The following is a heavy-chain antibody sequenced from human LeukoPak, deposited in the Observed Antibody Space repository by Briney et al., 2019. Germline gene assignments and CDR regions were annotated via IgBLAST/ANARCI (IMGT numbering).Heavy chain of an antibody. Sequence: GESLKISCKGSGYSFTSYWIAWVRQMPGKGLELMGIIYPGDSNTKYSPSFQGKVTISADKSFTTAYLQWASLKAADSAMYYCVRQTTLSRGWYFDLWGLGTLVTVSS. CDR1: GYSFTSYW. D-gene: IGHD4-17*01. CDR3: VRQTTLSRGWYFDL. V-gene: IGHV5-51*01. CDR2: IYPGDSNT. J-gene: IGHJ2*01.